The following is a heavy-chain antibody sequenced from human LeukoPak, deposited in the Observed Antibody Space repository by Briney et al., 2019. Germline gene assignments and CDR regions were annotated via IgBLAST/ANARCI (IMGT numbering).Heavy chain of an antibody. CDR1: GFTFSSYS. V-gene: IGHV3-48*01. Sequence: GGSLRLSCAASGFTFSSYSMNWVRQAPGKGLEWVSYISSSSSTIYYADSMKGRFTISRDNAKNSLYLQMNSLRAEDTAVYYCARTGENYYDSSGYFNWFDPWGQGTLVTVSS. D-gene: IGHD3-22*01. CDR2: ISSSSSTI. J-gene: IGHJ5*02. CDR3: ARTGENYYDSSGYFNWFDP.